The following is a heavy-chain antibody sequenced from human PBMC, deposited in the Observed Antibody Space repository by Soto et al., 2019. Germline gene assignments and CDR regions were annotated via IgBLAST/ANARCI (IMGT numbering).Heavy chain of an antibody. J-gene: IGHJ6*02. CDR2: INAGNGNT. CDR3: ASSATTAYYYYGMDV. CDR1: GYTFTSYA. D-gene: IGHD1-26*01. Sequence: QVQLVQSGAEEKKPGASVKVSCKASGYTFTSYAMHWVRQAPGQRLEWMGWINAGNGNTKYSQKFQGRVTITRDTSASTAYMELSSLRSEETAVYYCASSATTAYYYYGMDVWGQGTTVTVSS. V-gene: IGHV1-3*05.